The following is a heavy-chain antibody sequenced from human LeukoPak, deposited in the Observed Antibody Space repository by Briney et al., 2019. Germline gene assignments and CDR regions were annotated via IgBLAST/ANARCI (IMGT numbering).Heavy chain of an antibody. CDR2: ISGSGGST. V-gene: IGHV3-23*01. CDR3: ARVGYSDFWSGYYWDY. J-gene: IGHJ4*02. CDR1: GFTFSSYA. D-gene: IGHD3-3*01. Sequence: GGSLRLSCAASGFTFSSYAMSWVRQAPGKGLEWVSAISGSGGSTFYADSVKGRFTISRDNSKNTLYLQMNSLRAKDTAVYYCARVGYSDFWSGYYWDYWGQGTLATVSS.